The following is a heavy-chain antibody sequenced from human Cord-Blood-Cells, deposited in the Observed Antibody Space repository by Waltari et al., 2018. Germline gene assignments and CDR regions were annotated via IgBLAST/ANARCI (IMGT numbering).Heavy chain of an antibody. CDR3: ARLEVDCSSTSCYSGGWDY. Sequence: QLQLQESGPGLVKPSETLSLTCTVSGGSISSSSYYWGWISQPPGKGLEWIGSIYYSGSTYYNPSLKSRVTISVDTSKNQFSLKLSSVTAADTAVYYCARLEVDCSSTSCYSGGWDYWGQGTLVTVSS. D-gene: IGHD2-2*02. J-gene: IGHJ4*02. CDR2: IYYSGST. CDR1: GGSISSSSYY. V-gene: IGHV4-39*01.